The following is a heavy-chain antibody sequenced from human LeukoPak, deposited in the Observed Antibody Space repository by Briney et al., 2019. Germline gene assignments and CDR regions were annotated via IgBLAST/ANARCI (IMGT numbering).Heavy chain of an antibody. V-gene: IGHV4-34*01. Sequence: PSETLSLTCAVYGGSFSGYYWSWIRQPPGKGLEWIGKINHSGSTNYNPSLKSRVTISVDTSKNQFSLKLSSVTAADTAVYYCARGGVRGAIVYYYGMDVWGKGTTVTVSS. CDR2: INHSGST. J-gene: IGHJ6*04. D-gene: IGHD3-10*01. CDR1: GGSFSGYY. CDR3: ARGGVRGAIVYYYGMDV.